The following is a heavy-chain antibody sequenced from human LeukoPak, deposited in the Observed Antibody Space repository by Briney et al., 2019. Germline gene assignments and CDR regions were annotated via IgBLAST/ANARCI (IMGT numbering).Heavy chain of an antibody. CDR1: GGTFSSCA. V-gene: IGHV1-69*05. CDR2: IIPIFGTA. D-gene: IGHD6-6*01. J-gene: IGHJ6*03. CDR3: ARGVSSSSRVYYYYYYMDV. Sequence: SVKVSCKASGGTFSSCAISWVRQAPGQGLEWMGGIIPIFGTANYAQKFQGRVTITTDESTSTAYMELSSLRSEDTAVYYCARGVSSSSRVYYYYYYMDVWGKGTTVTVSS.